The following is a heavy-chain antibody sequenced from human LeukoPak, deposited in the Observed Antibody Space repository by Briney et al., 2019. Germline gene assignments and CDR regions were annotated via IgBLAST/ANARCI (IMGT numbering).Heavy chain of an antibody. CDR3: ALHDSENTVGAFDI. J-gene: IGHJ3*02. CDR2: MNPNSGNT. D-gene: IGHD3-22*01. V-gene: IGHV1-8*03. CDR1: GYTFTSYD. Sequence: SVKVSCKASGYTFTSYDINWVRQATGQGLEWMGWMNPNSGNTGYAQKFQGRVTITRNTSISTAYMELSSLRSEDTAVYYCALHDSENTVGAFDIWGQGTMVTVSS.